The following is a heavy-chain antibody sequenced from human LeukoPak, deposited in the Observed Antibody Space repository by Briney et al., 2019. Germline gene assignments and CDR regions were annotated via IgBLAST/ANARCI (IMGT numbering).Heavy chain of an antibody. CDR1: GFTVSSNY. Sequence: PGGSLRLSCAASGFTVSSNYMSWVRQAPGKGLEWVSVIYSGGSTYYADSVKGRFTISRDNSKNTLYLQMNSLRAEDTAVYYCARDRVGYSGYDWASWAQGTLVTVSS. V-gene: IGHV3-53*01. D-gene: IGHD5-12*01. CDR2: IYSGGST. CDR3: ARDRVGYSGYDWAS. J-gene: IGHJ4*02.